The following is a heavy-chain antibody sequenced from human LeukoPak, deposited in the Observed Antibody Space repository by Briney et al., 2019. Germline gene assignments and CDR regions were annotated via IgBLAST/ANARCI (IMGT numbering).Heavy chain of an antibody. CDR2: LVYDARS. Sequence: GTSLRLSCAASGFPFSSYGMHWVRQAPGKGLEWVARLVYDARSDYANSVKGRFSISRDNSKNTLYLQMNSLRAEDTAVYYCAKEKAASSFDYWGQGTLVTVSS. CDR1: GFPFSSYG. V-gene: IGHV3-33*06. D-gene: IGHD2-15*01. J-gene: IGHJ4*02. CDR3: AKEKAASSFDY.